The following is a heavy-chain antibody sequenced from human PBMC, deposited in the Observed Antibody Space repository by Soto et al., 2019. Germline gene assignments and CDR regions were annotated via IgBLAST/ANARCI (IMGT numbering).Heavy chain of an antibody. CDR2: IYSGGST. CDR3: AVNYYDSSGYISFDY. D-gene: IGHD3-22*01. Sequence: GGSLRLSCAASGFTVSSNYMSWVRQAPGKGLEWVSVIYSGGSTYYADSVKGRFTISRHNSKNTLYLQMNSLRAEDTAVYYCAVNYYDSSGYISFDYGGQGTLVTVSS. V-gene: IGHV3-53*04. J-gene: IGHJ4*02. CDR1: GFTVSSNY.